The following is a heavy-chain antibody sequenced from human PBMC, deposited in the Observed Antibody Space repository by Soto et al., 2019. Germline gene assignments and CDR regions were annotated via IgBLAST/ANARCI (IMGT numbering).Heavy chain of an antibody. CDR2: ISGSGGST. CDR3: AKDPLIVATIHWFDP. D-gene: IGHD5-12*01. Sequence: GGSLRLSCAASGFTFSSYAMSWVRQAPGKGLEWVSAISGSGGSTYYADYVKGRFTISRDNSKNTLNLQMNSLRAEDTAVYYCAKDPLIVATIHWFDPWGQGTLVTVSS. CDR1: GFTFSSYA. J-gene: IGHJ5*02. V-gene: IGHV3-23*01.